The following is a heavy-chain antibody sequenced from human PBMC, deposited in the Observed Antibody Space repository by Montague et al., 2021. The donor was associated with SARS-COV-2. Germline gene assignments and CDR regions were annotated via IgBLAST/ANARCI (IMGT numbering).Heavy chain of an antibody. CDR1: GLSLSTSGVG. J-gene: IGHJ4*02. CDR3: AHRAGKWFGESRKYYFDY. V-gene: IGHV2-5*02. CDR2: IYWDDDK. D-gene: IGHD3-10*01. Sequence: VKTTQTLTLTCTFSGLSLSTSGVGVGWFRKPPGKALEWLALIYWDDDKHYSPSLESRLTITKDTSNNQVVLTMTNMDPVDTATYYCAHRAGKWFGESRKYYFDYWGQGTLVTVSS.